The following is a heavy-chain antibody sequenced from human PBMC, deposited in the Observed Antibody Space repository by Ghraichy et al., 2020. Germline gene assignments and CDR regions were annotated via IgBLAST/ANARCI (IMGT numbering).Heavy chain of an antibody. CDR1: GFTVSVYW. CDR3: ARGSNWIDDPYYYGMDV. V-gene: IGHV3-7*03. J-gene: IGHJ6*02. CDR2: IKHDGSAK. Sequence: LSLTCAASGFTVSVYWMTWVRQAPGKGLEWVASIKHDGSAKYYVDSVEGRFTISRDNAKNSLYLQMNSLRAEDTAVYYCARGSNWIDDPYYYGMDVWGQGTTGTVSS. D-gene: IGHD1-1*01.